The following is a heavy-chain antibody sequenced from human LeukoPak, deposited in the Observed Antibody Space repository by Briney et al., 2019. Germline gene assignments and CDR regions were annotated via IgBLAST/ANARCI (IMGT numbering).Heavy chain of an antibody. CDR3: ARGAGSGADYYYYYMDA. V-gene: IGHV3-48*03. D-gene: IGHD1-26*01. J-gene: IGHJ6*03. CDR2: ISSSGSTI. Sequence: GGSLRLSCAASGFTFSSYEMNWVRQAPGKGLEWVSYISSSGSTIYYADSVKGRFTISRDNAKNSLYLQMNSLRAEDTAVYYCARGAGSGADYYYYYMDAWGKGTTVTVSS. CDR1: GFTFSSYE.